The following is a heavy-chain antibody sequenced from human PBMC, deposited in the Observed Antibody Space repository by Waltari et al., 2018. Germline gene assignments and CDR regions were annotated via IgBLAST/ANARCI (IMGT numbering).Heavy chain of an antibody. CDR3: ARGISSSSGYVDY. CDR1: GYTFTSYD. D-gene: IGHD6-13*01. V-gene: IGHV1-8*03. CDR2: TKPTSGKT. J-gene: IGHJ4*02. Sequence: QVQLVQSGAEVKKPGASVKVSCKASGYTFTSYDINWVRQATGQGRECMGWTKPTSGKTGESQKFQRRVTITRNTSISTAYVERSSLRSEDTAVYYCARGISSSSGYVDYWGQGTLVTVSS.